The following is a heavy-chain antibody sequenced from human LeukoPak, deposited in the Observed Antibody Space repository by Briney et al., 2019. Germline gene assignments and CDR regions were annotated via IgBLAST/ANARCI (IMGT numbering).Heavy chain of an antibody. D-gene: IGHD6-13*01. CDR2: VSGSSGRT. CDR3: AKDKEPTSSWYGGIDY. V-gene: IGHV3-23*01. J-gene: IGHJ4*02. CDR1: GFTFSSYA. Sequence: GGSLRLSCAASGFTFSSYAMSWVRQAPGKGLEWVSTVSGSSGRTFYADSVKGRFTISRDNSKNTLYVQMNSLRVEDTAVYYCAKDKEPTSSWYGGIDYWGQGTLVTVSS.